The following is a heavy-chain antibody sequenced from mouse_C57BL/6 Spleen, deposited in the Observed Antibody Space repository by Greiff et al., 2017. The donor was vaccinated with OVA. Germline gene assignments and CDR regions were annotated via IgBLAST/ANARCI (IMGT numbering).Heavy chain of an antibody. CDR3: AREAYGYDWFAY. J-gene: IGHJ3*01. Sequence: QVQLKQPGAELVKPGASVKLSCKASGYTFTSYWMHWVKQRPGQGLEWIGMIHPNSGSTNYNEKFKSKATLTVDKSSSTAYMQLSSLTSEDSAVYYCAREAYGYDWFAYWGQGTLVTVSA. V-gene: IGHV1-64*01. D-gene: IGHD2-2*01. CDR2: IHPNSGST. CDR1: GYTFTSYW.